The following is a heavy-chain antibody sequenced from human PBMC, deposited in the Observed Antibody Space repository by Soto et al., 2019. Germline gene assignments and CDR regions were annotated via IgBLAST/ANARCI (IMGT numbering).Heavy chain of an antibody. D-gene: IGHD6-13*01. CDR1: GFTFSSYA. CDR3: AKDDGKQGRSWQSRIAAAGNPGNGYFDY. Sequence: GGSLRLSCAASGFTFSSYAMSWVRQAPGKGLEWVSAISGSGGSTYYADSVKGRFTISRDNSKNTLYLQMNSLRAEDTAVYYCAKDDGKQGRSWQSRIAAAGNPGNGYFDYWGQGTLVTVSS. V-gene: IGHV3-23*01. J-gene: IGHJ4*02. CDR2: ISGSGGST.